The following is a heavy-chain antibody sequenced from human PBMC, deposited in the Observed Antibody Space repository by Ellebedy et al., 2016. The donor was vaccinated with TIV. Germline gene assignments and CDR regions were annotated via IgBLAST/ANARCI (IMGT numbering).Heavy chain of an antibody. CDR2: MNPNSGNT. CDR1: GYTFTSYD. Sequence: ASVKVSCXASGYTFTSYDINWVRQATGQGLEWMGWMNPNSGNTGYAQKFQGRVTMTRDTSTSTVYMELSSLRSEDTAVYYCARGSIGYCSGGSCYLFDYWGQGTLVTVSS. CDR3: ARGSIGYCSGGSCYLFDY. D-gene: IGHD2-15*01. V-gene: IGHV1-8*01. J-gene: IGHJ4*02.